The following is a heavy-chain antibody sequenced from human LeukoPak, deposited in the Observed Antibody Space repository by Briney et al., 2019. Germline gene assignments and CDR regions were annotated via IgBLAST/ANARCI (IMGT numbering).Heavy chain of an antibody. CDR3: ASRAVYYDKGAFDI. V-gene: IGHV3-66*01. D-gene: IGHD3-22*01. Sequence: PGGSLRLSCAASGFSVSSNYMSWVRQAPGKGLEWVSVIYSGGSTYYADSVKGRFTISRDNSKNTLYLQMNSLRAEDTAVYYCASRAVYYDKGAFDIWGQGTMVTVSS. J-gene: IGHJ3*02. CDR1: GFSVSSNY. CDR2: IYSGGST.